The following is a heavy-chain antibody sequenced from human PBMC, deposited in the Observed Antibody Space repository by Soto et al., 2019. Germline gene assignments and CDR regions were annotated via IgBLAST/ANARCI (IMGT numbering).Heavy chain of an antibody. CDR3: ARHLLEGSGRPFNWFDP. Sequence: QLQLQESGPGLVKPSETLSLTCTVSGGSISSSSYYWGWIRQPPGKGLEWIGSIYYSGSTYYNPSLKSRVTISVDTSKNQFSLKLSSVTAADTAVYYCARHLLEGSGRPFNWFDPWGQGTLVTVSS. CDR2: IYYSGST. D-gene: IGHD3-10*01. J-gene: IGHJ5*02. V-gene: IGHV4-39*01. CDR1: GGSISSSSYY.